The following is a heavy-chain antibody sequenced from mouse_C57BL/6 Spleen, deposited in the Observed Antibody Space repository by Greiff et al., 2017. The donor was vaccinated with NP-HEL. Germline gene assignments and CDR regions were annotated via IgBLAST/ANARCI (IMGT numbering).Heavy chain of an antibody. V-gene: IGHV1-61*01. CDR3: ARLDDYDGGYYFDY. D-gene: IGHD2-4*01. J-gene: IGHJ2*01. Sequence: QVQLQQPGAELVRPGSSVKLSCKASGYTFTSYWMDWVKQRPGQGLEWIGNIYPSDSETHYNQKFKDKATLTVDKSSSTAYMQLSSLTSEDSAVYYCARLDDYDGGYYFDYWGQGTTLTVSS. CDR2: IYPSDSET. CDR1: GYTFTSYW.